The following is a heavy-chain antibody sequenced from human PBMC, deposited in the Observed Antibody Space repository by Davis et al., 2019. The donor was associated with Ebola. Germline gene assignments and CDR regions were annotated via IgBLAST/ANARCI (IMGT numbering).Heavy chain of an antibody. CDR2: INPNSGGT. D-gene: IGHD3-10*01. V-gene: IGHV1-2*02. J-gene: IGHJ5*02. CDR1: GYTFTSYA. CDR3: ARDRVTMVRGVIRWFDP. Sequence: AASVKVSCKASGYTFTSYAMHWVRQAPGQRLEWMGWINPNSGGTNYAQKFQGRVTMTRDTSISTAYMELSRLRSDDTAVYYCARDRVTMVRGVIRWFDPWGQGTLVTVSS.